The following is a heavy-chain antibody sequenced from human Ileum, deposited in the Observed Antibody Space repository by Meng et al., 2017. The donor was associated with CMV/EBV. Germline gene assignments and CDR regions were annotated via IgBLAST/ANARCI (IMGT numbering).Heavy chain of an antibody. D-gene: IGHD1-14*01. CDR3: ARGLTTSFANS. Sequence: SCAASGFLFSADTMNWVRQAPGRGLEWVSSISSNADYIYYAASVRGRFTISRDNAGNSVFLQMNNLRADDTAVYFCARGLTTSFANSWGQGTLVTVSS. CDR1: GFLFSADT. V-gene: IGHV3-21*01. CDR2: ISSNADYI. J-gene: IGHJ5*02.